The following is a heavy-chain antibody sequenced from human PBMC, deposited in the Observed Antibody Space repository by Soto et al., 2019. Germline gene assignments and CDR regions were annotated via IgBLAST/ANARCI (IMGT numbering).Heavy chain of an antibody. CDR1: GFTFSSYA. Sequence: EVQLLESGGGLVQPGGSLRLSCAASGFTFSSYAMSWVRQAPGKGLEWVSAISGSGGSTYYADSVKGRFTXSXXXSKXXXXXXXXXXXXXXXXXXXXXXXSPMIPNXXSDXYYYGXDVWGQGTTVTVSS. CDR3: XXXSPMIPNXXSDXYYYGXDV. D-gene: IGHD3-16*01. J-gene: IGHJ6*02. V-gene: IGHV3-23*01. CDR2: ISGSGGST.